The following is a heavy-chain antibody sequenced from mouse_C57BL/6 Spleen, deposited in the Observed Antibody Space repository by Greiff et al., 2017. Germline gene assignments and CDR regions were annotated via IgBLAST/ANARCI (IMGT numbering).Heavy chain of an antibody. D-gene: IGHD1-1*01. V-gene: IGHV1-19*01. CDR1: GYTFTDYY. CDR2: INPYNGGT. CDR3: ASPYYGSSYEFAY. J-gene: IGHJ3*01. Sequence: EVKLQQSGPVLVKPGASVKMSCKASGYTFTDYYMNWVKQSHGKSLEWIGVINPYNGGTSYNQKFKGKATLTVDKSSSTAYMELNSLTSEDSAVYYCASPYYGSSYEFAYWGQGTLVTVSA.